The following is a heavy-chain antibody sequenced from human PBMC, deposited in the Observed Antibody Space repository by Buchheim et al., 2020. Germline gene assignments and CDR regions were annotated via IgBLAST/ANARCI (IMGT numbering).Heavy chain of an antibody. CDR2: IYYSGST. V-gene: IGHV4-31*03. CDR3: ARDRHGSGSYYIERGELYYYYGMDV. D-gene: IGHD3-10*01. Sequence: QVQLQESGPGLVKPSQTLSLTCTVSGGSISSGGYYWSWIRQHPGKGLEWIGYIYYSGSTYYNPSLKSRVTISVDTSKNQFSLKLSSVTAADTAVYYCARDRHGSGSYYIERGELYYYYGMDVWGQGTT. J-gene: IGHJ6*02. CDR1: GGSISSGGYY.